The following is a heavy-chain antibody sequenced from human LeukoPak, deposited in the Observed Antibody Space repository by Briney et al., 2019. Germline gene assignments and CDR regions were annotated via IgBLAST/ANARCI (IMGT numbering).Heavy chain of an antibody. CDR1: GFTFSDYH. V-gene: IGHV3-11*01. J-gene: IGHJ4*02. D-gene: IGHD6-13*01. CDR3: LGAGESSAAAGFYY. Sequence: GGSLRLSCAASGFTFSDYHMSWIRQAPGKGLEWVSYISSSGATVYYTDSVMGRFTISRDNSKNTLYLQMNSLRAEDTVVYYCLGAGESSAAAGFYYWGQGTLVTVSS. CDR2: ISSSGATV.